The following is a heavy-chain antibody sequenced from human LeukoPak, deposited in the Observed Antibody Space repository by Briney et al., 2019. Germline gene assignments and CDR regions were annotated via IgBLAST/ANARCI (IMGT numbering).Heavy chain of an antibody. D-gene: IGHD3-22*01. J-gene: IGHJ3*02. Sequence: SETLSLTCTVSGGSISSYYWSWIRQPPGKGLEWIGYIYYSGSTNYNPSLKSRVTISVDTSKNQFSLKLSSVTAADTAVYYCARVDYYDSSGYHDAIAIWGQGTMVTVSS. CDR1: GGSISSYY. V-gene: IGHV4-59*01. CDR3: ARVDYYDSSGYHDAIAI. CDR2: IYYSGST.